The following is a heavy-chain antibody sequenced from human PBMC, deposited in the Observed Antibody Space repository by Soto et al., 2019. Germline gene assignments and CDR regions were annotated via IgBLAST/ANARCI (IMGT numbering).Heavy chain of an antibody. CDR2: ISGSGGST. D-gene: IGHD2-8*01. CDR3: AKAPWCTNGVCTDY. V-gene: IGHV3-23*01. Sequence: LRLSCAASGFTFSSYAMSWVRQAPGKGLEWVSAISGSGGSTYYADSVKGRFTISRDNSKNTLYLQMNSLRAEDTAVYYCAKAPWCTNGVCTDYWGQGTLVTVSS. CDR1: GFTFSSYA. J-gene: IGHJ4*02.